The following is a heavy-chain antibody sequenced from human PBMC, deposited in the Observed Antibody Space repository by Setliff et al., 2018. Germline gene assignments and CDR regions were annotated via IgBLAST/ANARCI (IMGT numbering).Heavy chain of an antibody. CDR3: ARDGGEY. J-gene: IGHJ4*02. V-gene: IGHV3-7*01. Sequence: GGSLRLSCAASGFTFSRYWMSWVRQAPGKGLEWVANIKQDGSEKYYVDSVKGRFTISRDNAKNSLFLQMNSLRAEDTAVYYCARDGGEYWGQGTLVTVSS. CDR2: IKQDGSEK. D-gene: IGHD3-16*01. CDR1: GFTFSRYW.